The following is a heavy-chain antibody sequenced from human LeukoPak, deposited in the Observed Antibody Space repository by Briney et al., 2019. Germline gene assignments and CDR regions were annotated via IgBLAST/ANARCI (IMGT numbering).Heavy chain of an antibody. CDR3: ARDRASRPGTLTILFDH. CDR1: GGTFSSYA. D-gene: IGHD3-10*01. Sequence: ASVKVSCKASGGTFSSYAISWVRQAPGQGLEWMGGIIPIFGTANYAQKFQGRVTITTDESTSTAYMELSSLRSEDTAVYYCARDRASRPGTLTILFDHWGQGTLVTVSS. CDR2: IIPIFGTA. J-gene: IGHJ4*02. V-gene: IGHV1-69*05.